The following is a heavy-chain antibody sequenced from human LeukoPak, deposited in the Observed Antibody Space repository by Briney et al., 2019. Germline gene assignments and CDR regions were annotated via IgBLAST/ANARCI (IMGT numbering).Heavy chain of an antibody. V-gene: IGHV3-23*01. Sequence: QPGGSLRLSCAASGFTFSSYAMSWVRQAPGKGLEWVSAISGSGGSTYYADSAKGRFTISRDNSKNTLYLQMNSLRAEDTAVYYCAKDRGRYCGGDCYSYDFWGQGTMVTVSS. CDR1: GFTFSSYA. J-gene: IGHJ3*01. CDR3: AKDRGRYCGGDCYSYDF. D-gene: IGHD2-21*02. CDR2: ISGSGGST.